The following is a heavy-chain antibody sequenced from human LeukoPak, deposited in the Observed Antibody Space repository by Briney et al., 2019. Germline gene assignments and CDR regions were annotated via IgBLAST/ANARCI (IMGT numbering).Heavy chain of an antibody. CDR1: GFTFSSYE. D-gene: IGHD4-17*01. CDR2: ISSSSSYI. V-gene: IGHV3-21*05. CDR3: ARDGDYGDYYFDY. Sequence: GGSLRLSCAASGFTFSSYEMNWVRQAPGKGLEWVSYISSSSSYIYYADSVKGRFTISRDNAKNSLYLQMNSLRAEDTAVYYCARDGDYGDYYFDYWGQGTLVTVSS. J-gene: IGHJ4*02.